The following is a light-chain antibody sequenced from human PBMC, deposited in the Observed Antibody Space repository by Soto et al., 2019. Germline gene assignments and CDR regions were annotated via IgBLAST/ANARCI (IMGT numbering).Light chain of an antibody. V-gene: IGKV3-11*01. CDR2: DAS. J-gene: IGKJ4*01. CDR1: QSVYNY. Sequence: EIVLTQSPATLSLSPGERATLSCRASQSVYNYLAWYQQKPGQAPRLLIYDASNRATGIPARFSGSGSGTDFTLTISSLEPEDFAVYFCQQRRNWPVPFGGGTKVEL. CDR3: QQRRNWPVP.